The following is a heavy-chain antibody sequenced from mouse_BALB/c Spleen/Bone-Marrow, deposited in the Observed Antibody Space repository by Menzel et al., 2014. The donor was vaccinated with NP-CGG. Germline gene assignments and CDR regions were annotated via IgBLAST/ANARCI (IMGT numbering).Heavy chain of an antibody. CDR2: IYPGNGDT. CDR1: GYTFTSYN. Sequence: SGAGLVKPGASMKMSCKASGYTFTSYNLHWIKQTPGQGLEWIGAIYPGNGDTSYNQRFKGKATLTTDKSSNTAYMQLSSLTSEDSAVYYCAREGRSHFDHWGQGSTLTVSS. J-gene: IGHJ2*01. V-gene: IGHV1-12*01. CDR3: AREGRSHFDH.